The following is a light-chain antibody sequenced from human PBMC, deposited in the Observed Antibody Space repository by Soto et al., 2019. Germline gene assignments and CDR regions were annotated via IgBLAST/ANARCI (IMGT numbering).Light chain of an antibody. CDR1: SSDVGGYNY. V-gene: IGLV2-14*01. Sequence: ALTQPASVSGSPGQSITISCTGTSSDVGGYNYVSWYQQHPGKAPKLMIYEVSNRPSRVSNRFSGSKSGNTASLTISGLQAEDEADYYCSSYTRSSTPYVFGTGTKVTVL. CDR3: SSYTRSSTPYV. J-gene: IGLJ1*01. CDR2: EVS.